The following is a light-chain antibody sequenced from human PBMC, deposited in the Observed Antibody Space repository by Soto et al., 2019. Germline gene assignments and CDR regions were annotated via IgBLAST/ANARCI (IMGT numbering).Light chain of an antibody. Sequence: TLSASVGDRVTITCRASQSISSWLAWYQQKPGKAPKLLIYDASTLESGVPSRFTGRGSGTEFTLTISSMQPDDFATFYCQQYNGYSRTFGQGTKVDIK. CDR2: DAS. V-gene: IGKV1-5*01. CDR1: QSISSW. CDR3: QQYNGYSRT. J-gene: IGKJ1*01.